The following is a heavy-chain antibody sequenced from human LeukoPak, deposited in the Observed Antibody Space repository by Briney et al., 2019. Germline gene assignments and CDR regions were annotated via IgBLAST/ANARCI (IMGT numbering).Heavy chain of an antibody. J-gene: IGHJ4*02. D-gene: IGHD3-22*01. CDR1: GGSISSGSYY. Sequence: SETLSLTCTVSGGSISSGSYYWSWIRQPAGKGLEWIGRIYTSGSTNYNPSLKSRVTISVDTSKNQFSLKLSSVTAADTAVYYCARSPRIVVVHSLYFDYWGQGTLVTVSS. CDR2: IYTSGST. V-gene: IGHV4-61*02. CDR3: ARSPRIVVVHSLYFDY.